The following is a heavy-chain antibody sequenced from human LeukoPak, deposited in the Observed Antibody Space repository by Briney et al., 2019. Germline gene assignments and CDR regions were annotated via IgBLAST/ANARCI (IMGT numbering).Heavy chain of an antibody. J-gene: IGHJ4*02. CDR1: GGSISSYY. D-gene: IGHD3-10*01. CDR3: ARGLYGSGSYYNLYFDY. CDR2: INHSGST. V-gene: IGHV4-34*01. Sequence: PSETLSLTCAVSGGSISSYYWSWIRQPPGKGLEWIGEINHSGSTNYNPSLKSRVTISVDTSKNQFSLKLSSVTAADTAVYYCARGLYGSGSYYNLYFDYWGQGTLVTVSS.